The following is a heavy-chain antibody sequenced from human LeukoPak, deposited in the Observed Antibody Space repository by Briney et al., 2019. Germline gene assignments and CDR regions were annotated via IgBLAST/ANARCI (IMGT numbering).Heavy chain of an antibody. CDR1: GFSVSSNY. V-gene: IGHV3-11*04. D-gene: IGHD3-3*02. Sequence: PGGSLRLSCAASGFSVSSNYMSWVRQAPGKGLEWVSSISTSGSTIYYAVSVKGRFTFSRDNARNSLYLQMNSLRAEDTAVYYCARDGPAFSFDYWGQGTLVTVSS. J-gene: IGHJ4*02. CDR3: ARDGPAFSFDY. CDR2: ISTSGSTI.